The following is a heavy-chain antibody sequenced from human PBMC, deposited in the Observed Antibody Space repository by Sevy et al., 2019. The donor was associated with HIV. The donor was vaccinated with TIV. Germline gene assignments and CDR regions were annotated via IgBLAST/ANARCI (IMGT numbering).Heavy chain of an antibody. V-gene: IGHV3-13*05. Sequence: GGSLRLSCVAAGFTFSSYDMHWVRRVTGKGLEWISGVGPAGDQFYPGSVKGRFTISRENAKNSFYLQMNNLRAGDTAVYYSARSGGYSDYGMDVWGQGTTVTVSS. D-gene: IGHD5-12*01. CDR3: ARSGGYSDYGMDV. CDR2: VGPAGDQ. CDR1: GFTFSSYD. J-gene: IGHJ6*02.